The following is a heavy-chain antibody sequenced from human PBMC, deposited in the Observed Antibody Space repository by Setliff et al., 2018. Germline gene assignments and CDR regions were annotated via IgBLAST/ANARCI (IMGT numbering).Heavy chain of an antibody. CDR2: IAPYNGNT. CDR1: GYNFITFG. J-gene: IGHJ4*02. D-gene: IGHD1-26*01. Sequence: ASVKVSCKTSGYNFITFGISWVRQAPGQGLEWLGWIAPYNGNTDYAQKSQGRVTMTTDTSISTAYLEVRGLTYDDTAVHYCARDLGDSGSYSPGSDYWGQGTLVTVSS. CDR3: ARDLGDSGSYSPGSDY. V-gene: IGHV1-18*01.